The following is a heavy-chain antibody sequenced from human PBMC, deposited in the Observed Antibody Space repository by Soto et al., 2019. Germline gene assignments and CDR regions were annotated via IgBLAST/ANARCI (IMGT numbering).Heavy chain of an antibody. CDR1: GYSFTSYW. CDR3: ARHCSSTSCLYYYYGMDV. D-gene: IGHD2-2*01. Sequence: PGESLKISCKGSGYSFTSYWISWVRQMPGKGLEWMGRIDPSDSYTNYSPSFQGHVTISADKSISTAYLQWGSLKASDTAMYYCARHCSSTSCLYYYYGMDVWGQGTTVTVSS. CDR2: IDPSDSYT. V-gene: IGHV5-10-1*01. J-gene: IGHJ6*02.